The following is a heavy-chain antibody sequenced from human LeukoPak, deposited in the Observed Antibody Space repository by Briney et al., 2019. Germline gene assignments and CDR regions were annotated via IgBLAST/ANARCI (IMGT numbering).Heavy chain of an antibody. Sequence: GGSLRLSCAASGFTFSSYVMSWVRQAPGKGLEWVSAISSSSSYIYYADSVKGRFTISRDNAKNSLYLQMNSLRAEDTAVYYCARLYDGSAYHADHFDYWGQGTLVIVSS. CDR1: GFTFSSYV. V-gene: IGHV3-21*01. CDR3: ARLYDGSAYHADHFDY. D-gene: IGHD3-22*01. CDR2: ISSSSSYI. J-gene: IGHJ4*02.